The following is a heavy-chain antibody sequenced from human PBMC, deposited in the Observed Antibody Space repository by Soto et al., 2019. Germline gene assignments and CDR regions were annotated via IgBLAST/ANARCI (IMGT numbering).Heavy chain of an antibody. D-gene: IGHD2-21*02. CDR1: GGTFSSYA. CDR2: IIPIFGTA. CDR3: AKAYCGGDCYSPGPLDY. Sequence: SVKVSCKASGGTFSSYAISWVRQAPGQGLEWMGGIIPIFGTANYAQKFQGRVTITADESTSTAYMELSSLRSEDTAVYYCAKAYCGGDCYSPGPLDYWGQGTLVTVSS. J-gene: IGHJ4*02. V-gene: IGHV1-69*13.